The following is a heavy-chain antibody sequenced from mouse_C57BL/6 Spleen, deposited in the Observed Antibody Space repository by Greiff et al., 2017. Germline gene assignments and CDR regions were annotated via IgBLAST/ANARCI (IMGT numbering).Heavy chain of an antibody. CDR1: GFTFSDYY. D-gene: IGHD4-1*01. J-gene: IGHJ2*01. V-gene: IGHV5-16*01. CDR3: ARKLGRGYYFDY. CDR2: INYDGSST. Sequence: EVKVVESEGGLVQPGSSMKLSCTASGFTFSDYYMAWVRQVPEKGLEWVANINYDGSSTYYLDSLKSRFIISRDNAKNILYLQMSSLKSEDTATYYCARKLGRGYYFDYWGQGTTLTVSS.